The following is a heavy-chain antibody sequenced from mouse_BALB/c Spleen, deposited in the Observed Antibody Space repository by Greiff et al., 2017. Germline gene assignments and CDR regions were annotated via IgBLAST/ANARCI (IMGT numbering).Heavy chain of an antibody. CDR1: GYSITSGYY. Sequence: EVQLQESGPGLVKPSQSLSLTCSVTGYSITSGYYWNWIRQFPGNKLEWMGYISYDGSNNYNPSLKNRISITRDTSKNQFFLKLNSVTTEDTATYYCARAYGSSYPAWFAYWGQGTLVTVSA. CDR2: ISYDGSN. J-gene: IGHJ3*01. D-gene: IGHD1-1*01. CDR3: ARAYGSSYPAWFAY. V-gene: IGHV3-6*02.